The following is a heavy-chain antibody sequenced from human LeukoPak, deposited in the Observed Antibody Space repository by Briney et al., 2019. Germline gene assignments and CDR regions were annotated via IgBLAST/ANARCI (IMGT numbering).Heavy chain of an antibody. Sequence: ASVKVSCKASGNTFTDYYMHWVRQAPGQGLEWMGWINPNSGGTNYAQKFQGRVTMTRDTSISTAYMELSRLRSDDTAVYYCARVMGTLPQKKYYFDYWGQGTLVTVSS. CDR2: INPNSGGT. V-gene: IGHV1-2*02. CDR3: ARVMGTLPQKKYYFDY. CDR1: GNTFTDYY. J-gene: IGHJ4*02. D-gene: IGHD5-18*01.